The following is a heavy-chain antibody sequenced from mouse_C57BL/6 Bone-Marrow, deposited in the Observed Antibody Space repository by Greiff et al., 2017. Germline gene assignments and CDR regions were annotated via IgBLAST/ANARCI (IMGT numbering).Heavy chain of an antibody. J-gene: IGHJ3*01. CDR3: ARHEEAYYGNYVFAY. CDR2: FYPGSGSI. V-gene: IGHV1-62-2*01. Sequence: QVQLKESGAELVKPGASVKLSCKASGYTFTECTIHWVKQRSGQGLEWIGWFYPGSGSIKYNEKFKDKATLTADKSSSTVYMELSRLTSEDSAVYFCARHEEAYYGNYVFAYWGQGTLVTVSA. CDR1: GYTFTECT. D-gene: IGHD2-10*01.